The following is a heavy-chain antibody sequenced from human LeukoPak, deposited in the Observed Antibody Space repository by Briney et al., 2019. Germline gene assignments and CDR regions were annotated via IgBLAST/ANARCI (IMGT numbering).Heavy chain of an antibody. CDR1: GNTLTDLS. CDR3: ATDFYRGRQFDC. V-gene: IGHV1-24*01. CDR2: FYPEDVET. J-gene: IGHJ4*02. Sequence: ASVKVSCKVSGNTLTDLSMNWVRQAPGKGLEWMGGFYPEDVETIYAQKFQGRVTMTEDTSTATAYMGLSSLRPDDTAVYYCATDFYRGRQFDCRGQGTLVTVSS. D-gene: IGHD2/OR15-2a*01.